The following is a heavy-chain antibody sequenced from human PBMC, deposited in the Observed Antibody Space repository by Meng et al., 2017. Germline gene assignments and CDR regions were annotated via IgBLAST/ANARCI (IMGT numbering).Heavy chain of an antibody. CDR1: GFTFSSYE. Sequence: GESLKISCASSGFTFSSYEMNWVRQAPGKGLEWVSYISSSGSTIYYADSVKGRFTISRDNAKNSLYLQMNGLRAEDTAVYYCVILWFGELSPRPDFDYWGQGTLVTVSS. D-gene: IGHD3-10*01. CDR3: VILWFGELSPRPDFDY. J-gene: IGHJ4*02. CDR2: ISSSGSTI. V-gene: IGHV3-48*03.